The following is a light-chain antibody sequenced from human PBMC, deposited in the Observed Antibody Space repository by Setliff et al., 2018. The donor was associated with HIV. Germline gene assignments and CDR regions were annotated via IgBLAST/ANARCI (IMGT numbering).Light chain of an antibody. CDR3: CSYAGSDTSLYV. J-gene: IGLJ1*01. CDR1: SSVVGASNS. CDR2: DVS. Sequence: QSALAQPRSVSGSPGQSVTISCTGTSSVVGASNSVSWYQHHPGKAPKVIIYDVSDRPSGVPDRFSGSKSGNTASLTISGLQAEDEADYYCCSYAGSDTSLYVFGTGTKVTVL. V-gene: IGLV2-11*01.